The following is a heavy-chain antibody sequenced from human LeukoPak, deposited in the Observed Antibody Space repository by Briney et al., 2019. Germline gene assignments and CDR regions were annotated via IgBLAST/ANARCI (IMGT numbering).Heavy chain of an antibody. CDR2: ISWNGVTT. CDR1: GFTFSSYT. J-gene: IGHJ4*02. V-gene: IGHV3-43*01. Sequence: GGSLRLSCAASGFTFSSYTMHWVRQAPGKGLEWVSLISWNGVTTYYADSVKGRFTISRDSSKNSLCLQMNSLRTEDTALYYCAKERGSSGYFDYWGQGTLVTVSS. CDR3: AKERGSSGYFDY. D-gene: IGHD3-10*01.